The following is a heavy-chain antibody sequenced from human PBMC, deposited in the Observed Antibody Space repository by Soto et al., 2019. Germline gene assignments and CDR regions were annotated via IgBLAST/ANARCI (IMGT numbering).Heavy chain of an antibody. CDR1: GFTFSSYA. Sequence: GGSLRLSCAASGFTFSSYAMSWVRQAPGKGLEWVSAISGSGGSTYYADSVKGRFTISRDNSKNTLYLQMNSLRAEDTAVYYCAKDRLNYYDSSAFDWFDPWGQGTLVTVSS. CDR2: ISGSGGST. CDR3: AKDRLNYYDSSAFDWFDP. D-gene: IGHD3-22*01. J-gene: IGHJ5*02. V-gene: IGHV3-23*01.